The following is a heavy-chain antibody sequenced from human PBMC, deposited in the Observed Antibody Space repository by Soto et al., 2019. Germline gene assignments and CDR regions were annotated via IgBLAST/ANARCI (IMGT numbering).Heavy chain of an antibody. Sequence: QVQLQQWGAGLLKPSETLSLTCAVYGGSFSGYYWSWIRQPPGKGLEWIGEINHSGSTNYNPSLKSRVTISVHSSKHQFSLKLSSVTAADTAVYYCARCSAVTYYYYYMDVWCKGITDTVSS. CDR2: INHSGST. J-gene: IGHJ6*03. CDR1: GGSFSGYY. CDR3: ARCSAVTYYYYYMDV. V-gene: IGHV4-34*01. D-gene: IGHD4-4*01.